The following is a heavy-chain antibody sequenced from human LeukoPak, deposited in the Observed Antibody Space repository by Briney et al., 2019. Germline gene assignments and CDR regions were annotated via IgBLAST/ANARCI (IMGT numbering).Heavy chain of an antibody. CDR2: ISAYNGNT. Sequence: ASVKVSCKASGYTFTSYGISWVRQAPGQGLEWMGWISAYNGNTNYAQKLQGRVTMTTDTSTSTAYMELRSLRSDDTAVYYCARCLHPMTTVVGLMDVGGKGTTVTVTS. J-gene: IGHJ6*04. V-gene: IGHV1-18*01. CDR1: GYTFTSYG. CDR3: ARCLHPMTTVVGLMDV. D-gene: IGHD4-23*01.